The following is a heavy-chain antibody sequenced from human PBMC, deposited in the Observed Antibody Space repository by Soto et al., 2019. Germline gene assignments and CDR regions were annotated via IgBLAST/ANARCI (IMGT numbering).Heavy chain of an antibody. D-gene: IGHD4-17*01. V-gene: IGHV4-39*01. CDR1: GGSVTNSSYY. CDR2: VYYRGRS. Sequence: SETLSLTCTVSGGSVTNSSYYWGWIRQSPGKGLEWIGSVYYRGRSYSKSSVKSRVTISVDTSKNRFSLSLNSVTASDTAVYFCVSQRTTVPTQAYFDYWGQGALGTVSS. CDR3: VSQRTTVPTQAYFDY. J-gene: IGHJ4*02.